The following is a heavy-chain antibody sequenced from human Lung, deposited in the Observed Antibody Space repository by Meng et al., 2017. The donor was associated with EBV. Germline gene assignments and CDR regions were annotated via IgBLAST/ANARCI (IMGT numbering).Heavy chain of an antibody. V-gene: IGHV7-4-1*02. Sequence: VQLVHSGSELNKPGASVKVSCKASGYTFSTYTINWVRQAHGRGLEWMGWISTNTGTPTYTQGFTGRFVFSLDTSVSTAYLQISSLKAEDTAVYYCARGGNFDPWGQGTLVTVSS. CDR2: ISTNTGTP. CDR3: ARGGNFDP. CDR1: GYTFSTYT. J-gene: IGHJ5*02. D-gene: IGHD2/OR15-2a*01.